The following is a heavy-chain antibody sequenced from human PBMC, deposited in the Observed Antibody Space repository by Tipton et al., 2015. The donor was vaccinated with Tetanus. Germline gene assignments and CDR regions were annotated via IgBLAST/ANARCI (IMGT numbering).Heavy chain of an antibody. D-gene: IGHD3-10*01. CDR2: ISESGDVT. V-gene: IGHV3-23*01. J-gene: IGHJ4*02. CDR1: GFTFRSYA. Sequence: AVSGFTFRSYAMSWVRQAPGKGLEWVSGISESGDVTHYAGSVRGRFTISRDNSKNTLYLQINSLRAEDTAMYYCARRGLGQSYYFDYWGQGTLVTVSS. CDR3: ARRGLGQSYYFDY.